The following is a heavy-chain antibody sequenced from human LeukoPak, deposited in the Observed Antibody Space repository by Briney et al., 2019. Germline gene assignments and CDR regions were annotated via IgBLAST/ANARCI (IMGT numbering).Heavy chain of an antibody. D-gene: IGHD4-23*01. Sequence: TGGSLRLSCAASGFTFSDYWMSWVRQAPGKGLEWVSYISSSGSTIYYADSVKGRFTISRDNAKNSLYLQMNSLRAEDTAVYYCARDYGGSSPFDFWGQGTLVTVSS. CDR3: ARDYGGSSPFDF. J-gene: IGHJ4*02. CDR2: ISSSGSTI. V-gene: IGHV3-48*03. CDR1: GFTFSDYW.